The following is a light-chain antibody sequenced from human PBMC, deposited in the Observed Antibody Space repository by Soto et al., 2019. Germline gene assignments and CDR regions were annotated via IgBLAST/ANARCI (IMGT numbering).Light chain of an antibody. J-gene: IGKJ2*01. Sequence: DIQMTQSPSTLSASVGDRVTITCRASQSISSWLAWYQQKPGKAPKLLIYDASSLESGVPSRFRGSGSGTVFTLTISSLQPDDFATYYRQQYNSYSTFGQGTKLEIK. V-gene: IGKV1-5*01. CDR3: QQYNSYST. CDR1: QSISSW. CDR2: DAS.